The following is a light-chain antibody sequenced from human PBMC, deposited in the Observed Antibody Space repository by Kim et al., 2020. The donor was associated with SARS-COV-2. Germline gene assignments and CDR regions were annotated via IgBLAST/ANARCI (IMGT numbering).Light chain of an antibody. CDR3: QAWDTTTVV. CDR1: KLGEKY. J-gene: IGLJ3*02. Sequence: SYELTQPPSVSISPGQTARITCSGNKLGEKYVSWYQQRSGQSPVLVIYKDNKRSSGIPERFSGSNSGNTATLAISAAQTMDEADFYCQAWDTTTVVFGGGTQLTVL. CDR2: KDN. V-gene: IGLV3-1*01.